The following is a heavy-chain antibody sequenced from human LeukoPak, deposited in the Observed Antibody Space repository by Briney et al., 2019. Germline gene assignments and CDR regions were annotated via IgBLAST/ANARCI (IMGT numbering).Heavy chain of an antibody. V-gene: IGHV1-18*01. Sequence: ASVKVSCKASGYTFTSYGISWVRQAPGQGLEWMGWISAYNGNTNYAQKLQGRVTMTTDTSTSTAYMELRSLRSDDTAVYYCARGFVVVVAATPLNDAFDIWGQGTMVTVSS. D-gene: IGHD2-15*01. CDR1: GYTFTSYG. CDR2: ISAYNGNT. J-gene: IGHJ3*02. CDR3: ARGFVVVVAATPLNDAFDI.